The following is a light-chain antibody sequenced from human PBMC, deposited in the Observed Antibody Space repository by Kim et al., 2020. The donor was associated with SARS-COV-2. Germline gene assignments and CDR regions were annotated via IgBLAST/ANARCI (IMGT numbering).Light chain of an antibody. J-gene: IGKJ1*01. CDR2: KAS. CDR3: QQYDNTRT. V-gene: IGKV1-5*03. Sequence: SVNNWLAWYQQKPGKAPKLLISKASSLESGVPSRFSGSGFGTEFTLTISSLQPDDFASYYCQQYDNTRTFGQGTKVDIK. CDR1: SVNNW.